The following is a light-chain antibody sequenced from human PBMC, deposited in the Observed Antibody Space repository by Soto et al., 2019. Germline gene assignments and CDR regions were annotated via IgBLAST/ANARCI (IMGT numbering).Light chain of an antibody. V-gene: IGKV3-15*01. Sequence: EIVMTQSPATLSVSPGERATLSCRASQSIMFSLAWYQQKPGQAPRLLISGASTRATGIPARFSGSGSGKEFTLTISSLQSEDFAVYYCQQYYDWPPLTFGGGTKVVIK. CDR2: GAS. CDR1: QSIMFS. CDR3: QQYYDWPPLT. J-gene: IGKJ4*01.